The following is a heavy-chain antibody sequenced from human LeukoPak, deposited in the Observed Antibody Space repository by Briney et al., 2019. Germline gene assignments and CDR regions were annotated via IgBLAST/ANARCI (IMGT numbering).Heavy chain of an antibody. CDR3: ARVRTTLYYYYMDV. V-gene: IGHV4-59*01. D-gene: IGHD4-11*01. Sequence: PSETLSLTCTVSGGSISSYYWSWIRQPPGKGLEWIGYIYYSGSTNYNPSLKSRVTISVDTSKNQFSLKLSSVTAADTAAYYCARVRTTLYYYYMDVWGKGTTVTISS. CDR1: GGSISSYY. CDR2: IYYSGST. J-gene: IGHJ6*03.